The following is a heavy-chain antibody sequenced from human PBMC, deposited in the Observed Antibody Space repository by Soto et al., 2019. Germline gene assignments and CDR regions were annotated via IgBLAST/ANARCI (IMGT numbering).Heavy chain of an antibody. D-gene: IGHD4-4*01. CDR2: ISYDGSNK. V-gene: IGHV3-30*18. CDR1: GFTFSSYG. J-gene: IGHJ6*02. CDR3: AKDRGWATDYYYGMDV. Sequence: GGSLRLSCAASGFTFSSYGMHWVRQAPGKGLEWVAVISYDGSNKYYADSVKGRFTISRDNSKNTLYLQMDSLRAEDTAVYYCAKDRGWATDYYYGMDVWGQGTTVTVSS.